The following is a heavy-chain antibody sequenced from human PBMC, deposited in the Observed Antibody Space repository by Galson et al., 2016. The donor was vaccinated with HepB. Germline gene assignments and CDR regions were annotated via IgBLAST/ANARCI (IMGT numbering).Heavy chain of an antibody. CDR2: IKSDGGDT. V-gene: IGHV3-74*01. CDR1: GFTFSSYW. Sequence: SLRLSCAASGFTFSSYWMHWVRQAPGKGLVWVSRIKSDGGDTIYADPVKGRFTISRDNAKKTLYLQMNSLRAEDTAVYYCARSTRGYHDWGQGTLVTASS. J-gene: IGHJ4*02. CDR3: ARSTRGYHD. D-gene: IGHD3-22*01.